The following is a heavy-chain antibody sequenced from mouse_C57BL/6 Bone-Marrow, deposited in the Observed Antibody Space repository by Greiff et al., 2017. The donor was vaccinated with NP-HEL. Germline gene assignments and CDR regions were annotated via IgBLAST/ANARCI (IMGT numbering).Heavy chain of an antibody. CDR3: ARWFAY. V-gene: IGHV5-6*01. CDR2: ISSGGSYT. CDR1: GFTFSSYG. Sequence: EVKLMESGGDLVKPGGSLKLSCAASGFTFSSYGMSWVRQTPDKRLEWVATISSGGSYTYYPDSVKGRFTISRDNAKNTLHLQMSSLKSEDTAMYYCARWFAYWGQGTLVTVSA. J-gene: IGHJ3*01.